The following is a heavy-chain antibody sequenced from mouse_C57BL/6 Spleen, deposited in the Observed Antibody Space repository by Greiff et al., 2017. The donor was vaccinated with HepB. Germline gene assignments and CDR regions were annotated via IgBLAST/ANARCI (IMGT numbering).Heavy chain of an antibody. D-gene: IGHD2-2*01. CDR3: ARWGVTTAGYYYAMDY. J-gene: IGHJ4*01. CDR2: IHPNSGST. V-gene: IGHV1-64*01. Sequence: QVHVKQSGAELVKPGASVKLSCKASGYTFTSYWMHWVKQRPGQGLEWIGMIHPNSGSTNYNEKFKSKATLTVDKSSSTAYMQLSSLTSEDSAVYYCARWGVTTAGYYYAMDYWGQGTSVTVSS. CDR1: GYTFTSYW.